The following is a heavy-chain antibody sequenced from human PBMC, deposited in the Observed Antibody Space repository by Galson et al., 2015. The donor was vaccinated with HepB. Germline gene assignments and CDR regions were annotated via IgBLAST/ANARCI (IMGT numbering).Heavy chain of an antibody. Sequence: SLRLSCAASRFTLSSYAMHWVRQAPGKGLEWVAVISYDGSNKYYADSVKGRFTISRDISKNTLYLQMNSLRAEDTAVYYRARDARNYGESFVAYYYYGMDVWGQGTTVTVSS. CDR2: ISYDGSNK. CDR3: ARDARNYGESFVAYYYYGMDV. V-gene: IGHV3-30*04. CDR1: RFTLSSYA. J-gene: IGHJ6*02. D-gene: IGHD4-17*01.